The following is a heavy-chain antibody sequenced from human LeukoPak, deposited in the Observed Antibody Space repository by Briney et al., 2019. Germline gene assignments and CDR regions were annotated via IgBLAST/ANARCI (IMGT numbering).Heavy chain of an antibody. D-gene: IGHD4-17*01. CDR3: ARHDYGDYAVNY. CDR2: IIPIFGTA. J-gene: IGHJ4*02. Sequence: SVKVSCKASGGTFSSYAISWVRQAPGQGLEWMGGIIPIFGTANYAQKFQGRVTITADKSTSTGYMELSSLRSEDTAVYYCARHDYGDYAVNYWGQGTLVTVSS. CDR1: GGTFSSYA. V-gene: IGHV1-69*06.